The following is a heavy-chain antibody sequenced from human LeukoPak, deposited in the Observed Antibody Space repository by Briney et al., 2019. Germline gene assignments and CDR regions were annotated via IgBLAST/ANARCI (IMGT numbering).Heavy chain of an antibody. CDR2: IIPVLGVA. CDR1: GGAFSTYA. CDR3: ATGIGTLWSGYYHDY. V-gene: IGHV1-69*04. D-gene: IGHD3-3*01. Sequence: SVKVSCKASGGAFSTYAISWVRQAPGQGLEWMGRIIPVLGVANYAQKFQGRVTISADKSTSTAYMEVSSLRSEDTAVYYCATGIGTLWSGYYHDYWGQGTLVTVSS. J-gene: IGHJ4*02.